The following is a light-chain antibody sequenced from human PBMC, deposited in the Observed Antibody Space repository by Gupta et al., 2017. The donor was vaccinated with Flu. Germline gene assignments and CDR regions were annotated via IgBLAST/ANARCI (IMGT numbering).Light chain of an antibody. J-gene: IGLJ2*01. CDR3: QTWDTNTVHVA. V-gene: IGLV3-1*01. CDR2: QDT. Sequence: SSDLTQPPPVSVSPGQTAITTCSGDGLGQRFACWYQQKAGQPPVVIIYQDTKRPSGIPERFSGSSSGDTATLTITGTQAIDEADYYCQTWDTNTVHVAFGGGTKLTVL. CDR1: GLGQRF.